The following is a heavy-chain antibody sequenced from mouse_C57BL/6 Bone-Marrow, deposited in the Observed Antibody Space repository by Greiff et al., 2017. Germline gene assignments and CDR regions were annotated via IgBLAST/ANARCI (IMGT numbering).Heavy chain of an antibody. V-gene: IGHV1-81*01. J-gene: IGHJ2*01. CDR3: ARGITTVVRDY. D-gene: IGHD1-1*01. CDR1: GYTFTSYG. CDR2: IYPRSGNT. Sequence: VQVVESGAELARPGASVKLSCKASGYTFTSYGISWVKQRTGQGLEWIGEIYPRSGNTYYNEKFKGKATLTADKSSSTAYMELRSLTSEDSAVYFCARGITTVVRDYWGQGTTLTVSS.